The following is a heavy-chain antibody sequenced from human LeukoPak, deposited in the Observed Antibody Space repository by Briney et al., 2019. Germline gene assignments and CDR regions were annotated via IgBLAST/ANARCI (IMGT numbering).Heavy chain of an antibody. V-gene: IGHV3-7*01. CDR1: GFTFGDYA. CDR3: ARYTRSSGGDY. J-gene: IGHJ4*02. D-gene: IGHD6-6*01. CDR2: MKEDGSEK. Sequence: GGSLRLSCTASGFTFGDYAMSWFRQAPGKGLEWVANMKEDGSEKYYVDSVKGRFTVSRDNAKNSMYLQMNSLRAEDTAVYYCARYTRSSGGDYWGQGTLVTVSS.